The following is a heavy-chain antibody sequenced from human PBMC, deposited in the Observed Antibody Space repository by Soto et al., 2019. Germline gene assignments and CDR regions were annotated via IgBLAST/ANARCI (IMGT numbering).Heavy chain of an antibody. CDR2: INSDGSTT. Sequence: GGSLRLSCAASGFTFSSYWMHWVRQGSGKGLVWVSRINSDGSTTTYADSVKGRSTISRDNAKNTLYLQMNSLRAEDTAVYYCATIDTYYSDSSGHPDAFDNWGQGTMVTVSS. CDR3: ATIDTYYSDSSGHPDAFDN. V-gene: IGHV3-74*01. CDR1: GFTFSSYW. D-gene: IGHD3-22*01. J-gene: IGHJ3*02.